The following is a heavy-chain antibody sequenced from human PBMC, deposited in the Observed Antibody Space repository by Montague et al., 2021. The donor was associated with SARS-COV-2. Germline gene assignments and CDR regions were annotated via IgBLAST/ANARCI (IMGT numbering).Heavy chain of an antibody. J-gene: IGHJ4*02. CDR1: GDSVGGEVPS. CDR2: TYYRFKWYN. D-gene: IGHD4-11*01. V-gene: IGHV6-1*01. Sequence: CAISGDSVGGEVPSRNWDRQTPSLHLQRLVGTYYRFKWYNDYAESVKSRITIDPDTSKHQFSLHLNSVTPEDTAVYYCARISVGSKYYFDFWGQGTLVTVSS. CDR3: ARISVGSKYYFDF.